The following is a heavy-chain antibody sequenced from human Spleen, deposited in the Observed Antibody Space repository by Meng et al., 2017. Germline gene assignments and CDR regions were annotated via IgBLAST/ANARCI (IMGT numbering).Heavy chain of an antibody. CDR1: GGIFSNSV. J-gene: IGHJ4*02. Sequence: SVKVSCKAPGGIFSNSVVGWVRQAPGQGLEWMGGINGVFGTTNYAQKFQGRVTITTDESTSTVYMELRSLRSDDTAVYYCARDSTIAVAGTYFDHWGQGTLVTVSS. CDR3: ARDSTIAVAGTYFDH. D-gene: IGHD6-19*01. V-gene: IGHV1-69*05. CDR2: INGVFGTT.